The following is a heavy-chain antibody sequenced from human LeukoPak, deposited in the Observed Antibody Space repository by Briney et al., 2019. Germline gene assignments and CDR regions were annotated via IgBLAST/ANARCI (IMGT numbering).Heavy chain of an antibody. V-gene: IGHV3-23*01. CDR1: GFTFSSYA. CDR3: ARTLTTWGLGEYYFDY. J-gene: IGHJ4*02. D-gene: IGHD1/OR15-1a*01. Sequence: PGGSLRLSCAASGFTFSSYAMSWVRQAPGKGLEWVSAIVGSGGSTYYADSVKGRFTISRDNAKNSLYLQMNSLRAEDTAVYYCARTLTTWGLGEYYFDYWGQGTLVTVSS. CDR2: IVGSGGST.